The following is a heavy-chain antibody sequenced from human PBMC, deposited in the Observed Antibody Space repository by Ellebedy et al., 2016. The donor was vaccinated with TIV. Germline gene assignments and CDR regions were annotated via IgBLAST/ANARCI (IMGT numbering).Heavy chain of an antibody. Sequence: PGGSLRLSCAASGFAFSSYAMNWVRQAPGKGLEWVAVISYDGVNDYSADSVKGRFTISRDNSKSTVFLQMNSLRAEDTAVYYCARVVNGWPYSYFGLDVWGQGATVTVYS. V-gene: IGHV3-30*01. CDR3: ARVVNGWPYSYFGLDV. D-gene: IGHD3-10*01. CDR2: ISYDGVND. J-gene: IGHJ6*02. CDR1: GFAFSSYA.